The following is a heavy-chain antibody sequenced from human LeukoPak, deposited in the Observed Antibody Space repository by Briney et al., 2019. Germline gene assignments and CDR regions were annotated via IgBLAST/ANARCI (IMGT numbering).Heavy chain of an antibody. V-gene: IGHV1-2*02. CDR2: INPNSGGT. D-gene: IGHD6-19*01. J-gene: IGHJ4*02. CDR3: ATLGSIAVAGTINY. CDR1: GYTFTGYY. Sequence: GASVKVSCKASGYTFTGYYMHWVRQAPGQGLEWMGWINPNSGGTNYAQKFQGRVTMTRDTSISTAYMELSRLRSDDTAVYYCATLGSIAVAGTINYWGQGTLVTVSS.